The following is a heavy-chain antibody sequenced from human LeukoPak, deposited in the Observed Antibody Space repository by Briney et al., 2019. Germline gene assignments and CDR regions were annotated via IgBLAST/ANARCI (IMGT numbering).Heavy chain of an antibody. CDR2: IKQDGSEK. CDR1: GFTFSSYW. Sequence: PGGSLRLSCAASGFTFSSYWMSWVRQAPGKGLEWVANIKQDGSEKYYVDSVKGRFTISRDNAKNSLYLQMNSLRAEDTAVYYCARDGYCSGGSCYFFSPYWGQGTLVTVSS. V-gene: IGHV3-7*01. CDR3: ARDGYCSGGSCYFFSPY. D-gene: IGHD2-15*01. J-gene: IGHJ4*02.